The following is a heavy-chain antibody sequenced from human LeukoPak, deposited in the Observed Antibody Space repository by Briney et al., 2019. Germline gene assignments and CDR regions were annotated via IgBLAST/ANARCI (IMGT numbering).Heavy chain of an antibody. Sequence: PSETLSLTCAVYGGSFSGYYWSWIRQPPGKGLEWIGEINHSGSTNYNPSLKSRVTISVDTSKNQFSLKLSSVTAADTAVYYCARGLSNYVDDAFDIWGQGTMVTVSS. CDR2: INHSGST. CDR1: GGSFSGYY. V-gene: IGHV4-34*01. CDR3: ARGLSNYVDDAFDI. D-gene: IGHD4-11*01. J-gene: IGHJ3*02.